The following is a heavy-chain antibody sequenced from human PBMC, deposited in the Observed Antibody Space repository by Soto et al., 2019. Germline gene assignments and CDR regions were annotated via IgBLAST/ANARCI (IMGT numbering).Heavy chain of an antibody. CDR3: ARYVTTTPPLPYNWFDP. D-gene: IGHD4-17*01. J-gene: IGHJ5*02. CDR1: GGTFSSYA. CDR2: IIPIFGTA. V-gene: IGHV1-69*06. Sequence: QVQLVQSGAEVKKPGSSVKVSCKASGGTFSSYAISWVRQAPGQGLEWMGGIIPIFGTANYAQKFQGRVTITADKSTRTAYMELSSLRSEDTAVYYCARYVTTTPPLPYNWFDPWGQGTLVTVSS.